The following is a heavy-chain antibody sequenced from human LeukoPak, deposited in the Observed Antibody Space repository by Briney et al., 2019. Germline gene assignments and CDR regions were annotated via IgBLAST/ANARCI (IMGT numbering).Heavy chain of an antibody. CDR2: ISSSSSYI. V-gene: IGHV3-21*01. Sequence: TGGSLRLSCAASGFTFSSYSMNWVRQAPGKGLEWVSSISSSSSYIYYADSVKGRFTISRDNAKNSLYLQMNSLRAEDTAVYYCASNKVRGVIILGYYYGMDVWGQGTTVTVSS. D-gene: IGHD3-10*01. CDR1: GFTFSSYS. J-gene: IGHJ6*02. CDR3: ASNKVRGVIILGYYYGMDV.